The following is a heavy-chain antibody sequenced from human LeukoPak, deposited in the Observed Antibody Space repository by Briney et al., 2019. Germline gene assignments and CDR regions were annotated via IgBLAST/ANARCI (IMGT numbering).Heavy chain of an antibody. Sequence: SETLSLTCTVSGGSIGSSSYSWGWLRQPPGKGLEWIGNYYDSGSSAYNPSLKSRVTISVDTSKNQFSLKMTSVTAADTAAYYCARDPDFYGSGSYPASAFDVWGQGTMVTVSS. J-gene: IGHJ3*01. CDR1: GGSIGSSSYS. V-gene: IGHV4-39*07. D-gene: IGHD3-10*01. CDR3: ARDPDFYGSGSYPASAFDV. CDR2: YYDSGSS.